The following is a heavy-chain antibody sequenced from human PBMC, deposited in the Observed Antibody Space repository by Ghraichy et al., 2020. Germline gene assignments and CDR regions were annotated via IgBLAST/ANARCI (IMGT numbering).Heavy chain of an antibody. CDR3: ARDLGTVVVAATPTGLFDY. D-gene: IGHD2-15*01. J-gene: IGHJ4*02. V-gene: IGHV4-34*01. Sequence: SETLSLTCAVYGGSFSGYYWSWIRQPPGKGLEWIGEINHSGSTNYNPSLKSRVTISVDTSKNQFSLKLSSVTAADTAVYYCARDLGTVVVAATPTGLFDYWGQGTLVTVSS. CDR2: INHSGST. CDR1: GGSFSGYY.